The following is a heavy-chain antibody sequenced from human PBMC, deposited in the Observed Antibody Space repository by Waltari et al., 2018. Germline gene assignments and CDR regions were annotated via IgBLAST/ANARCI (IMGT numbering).Heavy chain of an antibody. CDR3: ATGASVDCSSTSCSFDY. CDR1: GYTLTELS. V-gene: IGHV1-24*01. CDR2: FDPEDGET. J-gene: IGHJ4*02. D-gene: IGHD2-2*01. Sequence: QVQLVQSGAEVQKPGASVKVSCKVSGYTLTELSMHWVRQAPGKGLEWMGGFDPEDGETIYAQKFQGRVTLTEDTSTDTAYMELSRLRSEDTAVYYCATGASVDCSSTSCSFDYWGQGTLVTVSS.